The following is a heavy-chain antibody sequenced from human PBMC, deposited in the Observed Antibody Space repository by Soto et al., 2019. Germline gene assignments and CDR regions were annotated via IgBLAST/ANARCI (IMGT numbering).Heavy chain of an antibody. J-gene: IGHJ4*02. CDR3: ARVGCSSTSCHLDY. D-gene: IGHD2-2*01. CDR1: GFTFSSYS. CDR2: ISICSSYI. V-gene: IGHV3-21*01. Sequence: GGSLRLSCAASGFTFSSYSMNWVRQAPGKGLEWVSFISICSSYIYYADSVKGRFTISRDNAKNSLYLQMNSLRAEDTAVYYCARVGCSSTSCHLDYWGQGTLVTVSS.